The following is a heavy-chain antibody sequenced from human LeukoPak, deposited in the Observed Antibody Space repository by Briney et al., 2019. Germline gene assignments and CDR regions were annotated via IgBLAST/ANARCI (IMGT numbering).Heavy chain of an antibody. CDR1: GGSISSGDCY. J-gene: IGHJ5*02. Sequence: SETLSLTCTVSGGSISSGDCYWSWIRQPPGKGLEWIGYIYYSGSTYYNPSLKSRVTISVDTSKNQFSLKLSSVTAADTAVYYCVTKCGGGNWFDPWGQGTLVTVSS. D-gene: IGHD3-10*02. CDR3: VTKCGGGNWFDP. CDR2: IYYSGST. V-gene: IGHV4-30-4*01.